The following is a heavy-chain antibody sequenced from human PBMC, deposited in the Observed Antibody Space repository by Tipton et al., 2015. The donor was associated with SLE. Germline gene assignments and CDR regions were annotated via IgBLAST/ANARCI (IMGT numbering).Heavy chain of an antibody. CDR3: AKDYNHDNADYN. J-gene: IGHJ4*02. V-gene: IGHV4-39*07. Sequence: TLSLTCTVSGDSITRSSFYWGLIRKPPGKGLEWIGEVFRGWSTNYSPSLGSRVTISVDTSKTQFSLQLTSLTDADTAVYYCAKDYNHDNADYNWGQGTLVIVSS. CDR2: VFRGWST. CDR1: GDSITRSSFY. D-gene: IGHD5-24*01.